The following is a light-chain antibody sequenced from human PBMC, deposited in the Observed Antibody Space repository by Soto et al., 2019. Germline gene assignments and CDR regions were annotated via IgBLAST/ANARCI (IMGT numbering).Light chain of an antibody. CDR1: SSDVGGYNY. Sequence: QSALTQPPSASGSPGQSVAISCTGTSSDVGGYNYVSWYQQHPGKAPKLMIYEVNKRPSGVPDRFSGSKSGSSASLAISGLRSEDEADYYCAAWDDSLSALYVFGTGTKLTVL. J-gene: IGLJ1*01. V-gene: IGLV2-8*01. CDR2: EVN. CDR3: AAWDDSLSALYV.